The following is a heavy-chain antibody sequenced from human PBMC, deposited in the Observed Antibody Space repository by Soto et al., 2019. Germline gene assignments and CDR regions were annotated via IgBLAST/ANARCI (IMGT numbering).Heavy chain of an antibody. CDR1: GFSVGSNY. Sequence: EVQLVETGGGLIQPGGSLRLSCAASGFSVGSNYMTWVRQSPGKGLEWVSLIYSNGDTDYADSVKGRFSISRDNFKNTQYLQMNNLRAEDTAVYHCARKSDSSPVPEADGVWSRGTLVTVSS. D-gene: IGHD2-8*01. J-gene: IGHJ4*02. CDR3: ARKSDSSPVPEADGV. V-gene: IGHV3-53*02. CDR2: IYSNGDT.